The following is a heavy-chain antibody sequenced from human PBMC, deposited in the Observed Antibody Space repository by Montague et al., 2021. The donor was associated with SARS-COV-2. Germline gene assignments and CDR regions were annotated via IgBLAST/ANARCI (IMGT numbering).Heavy chain of an antibody. D-gene: IGHD3-3*01. V-gene: IGHV4-34*01. CDR2: VNHSGSS. CDR3: ARGKVTIFAVLVMHPAAGAIDV. CDR1: GGSFSDYY. J-gene: IGHJ3*01. Sequence: SETLSLTCAVYGGSFSDYYWTWIRQPPGKGLEWIGEVNHSGSSNYSPSLKNRVTISVDKSKNQISLKLTSVTAADTATYYCARGKVTIFAVLVMHPAAGAIDVWGQGTTVTVSS.